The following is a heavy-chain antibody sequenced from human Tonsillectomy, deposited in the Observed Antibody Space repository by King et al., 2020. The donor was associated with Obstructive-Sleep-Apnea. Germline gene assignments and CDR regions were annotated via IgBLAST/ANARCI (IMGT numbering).Heavy chain of an antibody. Sequence: QLVQSGAEVKKPGASVKVSCKVSGHTLTELSMHWVRQAPGKGLEWMGGFVAEDGKTIYAQNFQGRVTMTEDTSTDTAYMDLSSLRSEDTAVYYCAREVVKRNDYYFDYWGQGTLVTVSS. D-gene: IGHD1-1*01. CDR3: AREVVKRNDYYFDY. J-gene: IGHJ4*02. CDR2: FVAEDGKT. CDR1: GHTLTELS. V-gene: IGHV1-24*01.